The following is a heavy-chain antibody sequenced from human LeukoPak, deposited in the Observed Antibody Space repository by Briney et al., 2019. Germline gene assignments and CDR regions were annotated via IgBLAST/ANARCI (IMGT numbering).Heavy chain of an antibody. J-gene: IGHJ6*02. D-gene: IGHD3-9*01. V-gene: IGHV3-23*01. CDR3: AKDLLYYDILTAPPGYYGMDV. Sequence: PGGSLRLSCAASGFTFSSYAMSWVRQAPGKGLEWVSAISGSGGSTYYADSVKGRFTISRDNSKNTLYPQLNSLRAEDTAVYYCAKDLLYYDILTAPPGYYGMDVWGQGTTVTVSS. CDR2: ISGSGGST. CDR1: GFTFSSYA.